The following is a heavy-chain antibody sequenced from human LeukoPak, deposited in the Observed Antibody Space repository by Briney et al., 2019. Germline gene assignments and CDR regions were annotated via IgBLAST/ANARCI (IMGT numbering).Heavy chain of an antibody. CDR1: GGSVSSGTYF. Sequence: SETLSLTCTVSGGSVSSGTYFWGWIRQPPGKGLKWIGSMFYSGSAYYNPSLKSRVTISVDTSKNQFSLKLSSVTAADTAVYYCARLYYLEYYYYMDVWGKGTTVTVSS. CDR3: ARLYYLEYYYYMDV. D-gene: IGHD3-22*01. J-gene: IGHJ6*03. V-gene: IGHV4-39*07. CDR2: MFYSGSA.